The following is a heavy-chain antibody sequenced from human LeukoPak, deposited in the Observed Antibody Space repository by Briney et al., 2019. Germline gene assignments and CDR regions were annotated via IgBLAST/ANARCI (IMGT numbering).Heavy chain of an antibody. CDR1: GGSISSSNW. D-gene: IGHD3-3*01. CDR3: ARDFRGGYDFWSGYYTPYYFDY. J-gene: IGHJ4*02. Sequence: SETLSLTCAVSGGSISSSNWWSWVRQPPGKGLEWIGEIYHSGSTNYNPSLKSRVTIAVDKSKNQFSLKLSSVTAADTAVYYCARDFRGGYDFWSGYYTPYYFDYWGQGTLVTVSP. CDR2: IYHSGST. V-gene: IGHV4-4*02.